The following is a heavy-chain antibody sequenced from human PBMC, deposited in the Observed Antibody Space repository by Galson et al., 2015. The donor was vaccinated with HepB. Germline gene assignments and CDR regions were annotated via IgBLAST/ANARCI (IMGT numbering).Heavy chain of an antibody. J-gene: IGHJ6*02. CDR2: INPNSGGT. Sequence: SVKVSCKASGYTSTGYYMHWVRQAPGQGLEWMGRINPNSGGTNYAQKFQGRVTMTRDTSISTAYMELSRLRSDDTAVYYCARGYSYGYDYYYGMDVWGQGTTVTVSS. CDR3: ARGYSYGYDYYYGMDV. V-gene: IGHV1-2*06. D-gene: IGHD5-18*01. CDR1: GYTSTGYY.